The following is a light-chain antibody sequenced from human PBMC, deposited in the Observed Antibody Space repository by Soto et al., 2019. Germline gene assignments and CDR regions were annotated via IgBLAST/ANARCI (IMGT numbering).Light chain of an antibody. CDR1: QGIANF. Sequence: DIQMTQSPSSLSASVGDRVTVTCRASQGIANFLAWYQQKPGKVPKLLIYAASTLQSGVPSRFSGSGSGTDFTLTINSLHPEDVATYYCQKYNGAPLTFGGGTKVEIK. J-gene: IGKJ4*01. V-gene: IGKV1-27*01. CDR2: AAS. CDR3: QKYNGAPLT.